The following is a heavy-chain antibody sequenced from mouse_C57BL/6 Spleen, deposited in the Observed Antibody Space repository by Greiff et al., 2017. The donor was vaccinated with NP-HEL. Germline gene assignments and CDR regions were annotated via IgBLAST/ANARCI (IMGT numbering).Heavy chain of an antibody. Sequence: EVHLVESGGGLVQPGGSLSLSCAASGFTFTDYYMSWVRQPPGKALEWLGFIRNKANGYTTEYSASVKGRFTISRDNSQSILYLQMNALRAEDSATYYCARVRWLLPNYAMDDWGQGTSVTVSS. J-gene: IGHJ4*01. D-gene: IGHD2-3*01. CDR2: IRNKANGYTT. CDR1: GFTFTDYY. CDR3: ARVRWLLPNYAMDD. V-gene: IGHV7-3*01.